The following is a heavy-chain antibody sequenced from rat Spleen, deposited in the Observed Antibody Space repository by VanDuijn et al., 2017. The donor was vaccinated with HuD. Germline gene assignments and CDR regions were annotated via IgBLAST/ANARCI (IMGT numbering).Heavy chain of an antibody. D-gene: IGHD4-3*01. V-gene: IGHV5S13*01. CDR3: ARQDTSGYSNWFTY. J-gene: IGHJ3*01. CDR2: ISTGGGST. CDR1: GFTFSNAA. Sequence: EVQLVESGGGLVQSKESLKISCAASGFTFSNAAMAWVRQAPTKGLEWVAYISTGGGSTYYRDSVKGRFTISRDNAKSTQFLQMDSLRSEDTATYYCARQDTSGYSNWFTYWGQGTLVTVSS.